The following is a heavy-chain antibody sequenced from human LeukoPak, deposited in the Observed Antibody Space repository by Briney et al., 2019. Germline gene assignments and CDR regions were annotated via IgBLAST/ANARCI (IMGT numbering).Heavy chain of an antibody. CDR3: ARLGYNDYVNY. V-gene: IGHV4-30-4*01. D-gene: IGHD5-12*01. CDR2: IFCSGNS. J-gene: IGHJ4*02. CDR1: GGSLSSADSY. Sequence: SETLSLTCTVSGGSLSSADSYWSWIRQPPGKGLEWIGYIFCSGNSYYNPSLKSRLTISVDTSKNQFSLKLSSVTAADTAMYYCARLGYNDYVNYWGQGTLVTVSS.